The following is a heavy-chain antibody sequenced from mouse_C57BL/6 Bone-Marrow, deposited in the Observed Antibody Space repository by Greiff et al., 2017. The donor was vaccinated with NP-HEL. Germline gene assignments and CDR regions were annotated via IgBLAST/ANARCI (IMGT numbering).Heavy chain of an antibody. CDR2: IRSKSSNYAT. J-gene: IGHJ4*01. V-gene: IGHV10-3*01. CDR1: GFTFNTYA. D-gene: IGHD2-3*01. Sequence: EVKLMESGGGLVQPKGSLKLSCAASGFTFNTYAMHWVRQAPGKGLEWVARIRSKSSNYATYYADSVKDRFTISRDDSQSMLYLQMNNLKTEDTAMYCCGREGWLPYYYAMDYWGQGTSVTVSS. CDR3: GREGWLPYYYAMDY.